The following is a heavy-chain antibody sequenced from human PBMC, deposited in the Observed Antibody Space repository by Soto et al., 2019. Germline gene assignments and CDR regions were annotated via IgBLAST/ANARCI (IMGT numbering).Heavy chain of an antibody. Sequence: GESLKISCKGSGYSFTGYWIGWVRQMPGKGLEWMGIIYPGDSDTRYSPSFQGQVTISADKSISTAYLQWSSLKASDTAMYYCARRDSSGYFTPSGWFGPWGQGTLVTVSS. D-gene: IGHD3-22*01. CDR2: IYPGDSDT. V-gene: IGHV5-51*01. CDR1: GYSFTGYW. CDR3: ARRDSSGYFTPSGWFGP. J-gene: IGHJ5*02.